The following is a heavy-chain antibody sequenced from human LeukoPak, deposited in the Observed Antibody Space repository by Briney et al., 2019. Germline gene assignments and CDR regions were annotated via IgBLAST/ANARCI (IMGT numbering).Heavy chain of an antibody. Sequence: ASVKVSCKVSGYTLTQLSMHWVRQAPGKGLEGRGGFDPEDGETIYAQKFQGRVTMTEDTSTDTAYMELSSLRSEDTAVYYCATDHYGSGSYYYYYGMDVWGRGTTVTVSS. CDR2: FDPEDGET. V-gene: IGHV1-24*01. CDR1: GYTLTQLS. D-gene: IGHD3-10*01. J-gene: IGHJ6*02. CDR3: ATDHYGSGSYYYYYGMDV.